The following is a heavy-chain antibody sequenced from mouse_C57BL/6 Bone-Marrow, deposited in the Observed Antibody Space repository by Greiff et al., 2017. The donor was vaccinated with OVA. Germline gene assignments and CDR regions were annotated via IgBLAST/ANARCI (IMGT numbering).Heavy chain of an antibody. Sequence: QVHVQQPGAELVKPGASVKLSCQASGYTFTSYWMHWLQQRPGQGLEWIGMIHPNSGSPNYNEKFKSKSTLTVDKSSSTAYMQLNSLTSEDSAVYYCARREADGVLSDGGQGTLVTVSA. J-gene: IGHJ3*01. CDR3: ARREADGVLSD. CDR2: IHPNSGSP. CDR1: GYTFTSYW. V-gene: IGHV1-64*01.